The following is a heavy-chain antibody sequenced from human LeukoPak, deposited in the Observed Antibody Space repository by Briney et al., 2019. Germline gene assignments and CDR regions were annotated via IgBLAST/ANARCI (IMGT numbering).Heavy chain of an antibody. J-gene: IGHJ5*02. Sequence: PGGSLRLSCAASGFTLSGHGMSWVRQAPGKGLEWVSGITVSGSPYYAVSVKGRFTISRDNPRNTLYLQLDSLRGGDTALYYCARGLAVAGTWWWFDPWGQGTLVTVSS. CDR3: ARGLAVAGTWWWFDP. CDR2: ITVSGSP. D-gene: IGHD6-19*01. V-gene: IGHV3-23*01. CDR1: GFTLSGHG.